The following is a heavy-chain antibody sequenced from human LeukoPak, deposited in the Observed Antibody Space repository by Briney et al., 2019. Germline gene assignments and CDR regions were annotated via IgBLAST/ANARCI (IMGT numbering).Heavy chain of an antibody. CDR3: ARLVQTYYYGSGSWYFDY. CDR1: GYTFTSYG. CDR2: ISAYNGNT. D-gene: IGHD3-10*01. V-gene: IGHV1-18*01. Sequence: ASVKVSCKASGYTFTSYGISWVRQAPGQGLEWMGWISAYNGNTNYAQKLQGRVTMTTDTSTSTAYMELRSLRSDDTAVYYCARLVQTYYYGSGSWYFDYWGQGTLVTVSS. J-gene: IGHJ4*02.